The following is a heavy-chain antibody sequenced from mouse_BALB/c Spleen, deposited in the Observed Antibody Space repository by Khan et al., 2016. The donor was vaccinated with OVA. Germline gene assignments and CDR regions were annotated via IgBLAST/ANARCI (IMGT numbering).Heavy chain of an antibody. CDR2: ISSVAYSI. CDR3: ARGGFAY. V-gene: IGHV5-15*02. J-gene: IGHJ3*01. Sequence: EVELVESGGDLVQPGGSRKLSCAASGFTFIDYGMAWVRQTPGKGPEWIAFISSVAYSIYYADTVTGRFTISRENAKNTLYLEMSSLRSDDTAMYYCARGGFAYWGQGTLVTVSA. CDR1: GFTFIDYG.